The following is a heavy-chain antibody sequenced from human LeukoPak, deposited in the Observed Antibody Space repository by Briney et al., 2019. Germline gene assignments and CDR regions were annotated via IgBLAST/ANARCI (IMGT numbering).Heavy chain of an antibody. Sequence: SETLSLTCAVYGGSFSDYYWSWIRQPPGKGLEWTGEINHSGSTNYNPSLKSRVTISVDTSKNQFSLKLSSVTAADTAVYYCARGWGYYGSFDYWGQGILVTVSS. D-gene: IGHD3-10*01. CDR1: GGSFSDYY. CDR3: ARGWGYYGSFDY. V-gene: IGHV4-34*01. J-gene: IGHJ4*02. CDR2: INHSGST.